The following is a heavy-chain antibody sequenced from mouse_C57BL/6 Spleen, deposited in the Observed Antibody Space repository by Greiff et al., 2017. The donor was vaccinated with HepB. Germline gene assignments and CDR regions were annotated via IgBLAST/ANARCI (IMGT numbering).Heavy chain of an antibody. CDR1: GYTFTSYD. CDR3: ATNWERFAY. V-gene: IGHV1-85*01. D-gene: IGHD4-1*01. J-gene: IGHJ3*01. Sequence: QVQLQQSGPELVKPGASVKLSCKASGYTFTSYDINWVKQRPGQGLEWIGWIYPRAGSTKYNEKFKGKATLTVDTSSSTAYMELHSLTSEDSAVYFCATNWERFAYWGQGTLVTVSA. CDR2: IYPRAGST.